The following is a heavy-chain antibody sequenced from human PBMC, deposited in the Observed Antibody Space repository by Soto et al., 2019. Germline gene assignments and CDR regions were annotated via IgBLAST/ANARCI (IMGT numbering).Heavy chain of an antibody. D-gene: IGHD3-10*01. V-gene: IGHV4-39*01. CDR3: ARHLRGGSDFDY. Sequence: PSETLSLTCTVSGGSISSSSYYWGWIRQPPGKGLEWFGIFFFCWSTYYTPSLKSRFTISVDTSKNQFSLKLSSVTAAVTAVYYCARHLRGGSDFDYWGQGTLVTVSS. CDR2: FFFCWST. J-gene: IGHJ4*02. CDR1: GGSISSSSYY.